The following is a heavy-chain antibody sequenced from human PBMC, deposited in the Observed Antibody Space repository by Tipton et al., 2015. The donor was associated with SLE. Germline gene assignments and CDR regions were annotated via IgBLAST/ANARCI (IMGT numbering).Heavy chain of an antibody. CDR1: GFTFSSYA. CDR2: ISYDGSNK. CDR3: ARDLEVGDYYYYMDV. V-gene: IGHV3-30-3*01. Sequence: RSLRLSCAASGFTFSSYAMHWVRQAPGKGLEWVAVISYDGSNKYYADSVKGRFTISRDNSKNTLYLQMNSLRAEDTAVYYCARDLEVGDYYYYMDVWGKGTTVTVSS. D-gene: IGHD1-26*01. J-gene: IGHJ6*03.